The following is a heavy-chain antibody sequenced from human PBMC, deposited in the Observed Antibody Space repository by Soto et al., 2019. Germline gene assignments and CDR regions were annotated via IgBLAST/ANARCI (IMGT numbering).Heavy chain of an antibody. Sequence: SETLSLTCTVSGGSISSGDYYWGRIRQSPGKGLEWIGSFYYSGSTYYNPSLKSRVTISVDTSKNQFSLKLSSVTAADTAVYYCARRYGYEVFDYWGQGTLVTVSS. D-gene: IGHD5-18*01. CDR2: FYYSGST. J-gene: IGHJ4*02. CDR1: GGSISSGDYY. CDR3: ARRYGYEVFDY. V-gene: IGHV4-39*01.